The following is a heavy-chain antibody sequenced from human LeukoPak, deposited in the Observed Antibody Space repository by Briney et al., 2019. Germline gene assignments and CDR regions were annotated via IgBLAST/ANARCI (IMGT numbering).Heavy chain of an antibody. J-gene: IGHJ3*02. D-gene: IGHD2/OR15-2a*01. Sequence: PGGSLRLSCAASGFTFSSYGMHWVRQVPGKGLEWVAGIWHDESNKYYAYSVEGRFTISRDNSKNTLDLEMNSLRAEDTAVYYCAREDPSVNDAFDIWGQGTMVTVSS. CDR3: AREDPSVNDAFDI. CDR2: IWHDESNK. CDR1: GFTFSSYG. V-gene: IGHV3-33*01.